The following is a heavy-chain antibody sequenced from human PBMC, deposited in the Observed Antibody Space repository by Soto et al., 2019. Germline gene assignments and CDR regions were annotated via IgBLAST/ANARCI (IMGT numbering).Heavy chain of an antibody. Sequence: SETLSLTCTVSGGSISSGGYYWSWIRQHPGKGLEWIGYIYYSGSTYYNPSLKSRVTISVDTSKNQFSLKLSSVTAADTAVYYCARDRCSYYGSGSCRDVWGKGTTVTVSS. CDR2: IYYSGST. D-gene: IGHD3-10*01. J-gene: IGHJ6*04. CDR1: GGSISSGGYY. CDR3: ARDRCSYYGSGSCRDV. V-gene: IGHV4-31*03.